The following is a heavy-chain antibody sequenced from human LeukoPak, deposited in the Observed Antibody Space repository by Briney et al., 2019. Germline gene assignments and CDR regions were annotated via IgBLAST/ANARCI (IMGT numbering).Heavy chain of an antibody. CDR2: IYYSGST. V-gene: IGHV4-30-4*01. D-gene: IGHD6-19*01. CDR1: GGSISSGDYY. J-gene: IGHJ2*01. CDR3: ARSSIAVDWYFDL. Sequence: SETLSLTCTVSGGSISSGDYYWSWIRQPPGKGLERIGYIYYSGSTYYNPSLKSRVTISVDTSKNQFSLKLSSVTAADTAVYYCARSSIAVDWYFDLWGRGTLVTVSS.